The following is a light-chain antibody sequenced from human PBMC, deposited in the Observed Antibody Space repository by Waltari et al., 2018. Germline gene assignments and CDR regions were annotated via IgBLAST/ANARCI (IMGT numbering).Light chain of an antibody. J-gene: IGLJ2*01. V-gene: IGLV2-23*02. Sequence: QSALTQPASVSGSPGQSITISCTGTTSVVGSYNLVSWYRQHPGEAPKLIIYEVRKRPSGVSDRFSGSKSGNTASLTISGLQAEDEADYYCCSYGGASIRVFGGGTKLTVL. CDR3: CSYGGASIRV. CDR1: TSVVGSYNL. CDR2: EVR.